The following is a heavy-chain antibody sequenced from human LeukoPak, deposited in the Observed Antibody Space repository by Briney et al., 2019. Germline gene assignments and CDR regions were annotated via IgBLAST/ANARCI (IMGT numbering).Heavy chain of an antibody. Sequence: GGSLILSCAASGFAFSNAWMGWVRQAPGKGLEWVGRIKSRTDSGTTDYAAPVKGRFTISRDDSKNTLYLQMNSLKTEDTAVYYCTKPDLLWFGEDVWGQGTTVTVSS. D-gene: IGHD3-10*01. CDR1: GFAFSNAW. CDR3: TKPDLLWFGEDV. J-gene: IGHJ6*02. V-gene: IGHV3-15*01. CDR2: IKSRTDSGTT.